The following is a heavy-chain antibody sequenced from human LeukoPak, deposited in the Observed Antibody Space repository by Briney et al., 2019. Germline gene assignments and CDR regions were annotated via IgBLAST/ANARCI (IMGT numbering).Heavy chain of an antibody. CDR3: ARGAAYCSGGSCIDS. J-gene: IGHJ4*02. V-gene: IGHV4-59*01. CDR2: LYYTGSA. Sequence: PSETLSLTCTVSGGSINSYFWSWVRQPPGKGLEWIGYLYYTGSANYNPSLKSRVTISVDTSKNQFSLRLSSVTAADTAVYYCARGAAYCSGGSCIDSWGQGTLVIVSS. CDR1: GGSINSYF. D-gene: IGHD2-15*01.